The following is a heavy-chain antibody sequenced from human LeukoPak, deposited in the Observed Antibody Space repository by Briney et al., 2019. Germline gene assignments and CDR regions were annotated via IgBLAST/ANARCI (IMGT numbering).Heavy chain of an antibody. CDR2: ISSSSSYI. J-gene: IGHJ5*02. V-gene: IGHV3-21*01. D-gene: IGHD2/OR15-2a*01. CDR1: GFTFRSYE. CDR3: ARQPPLYGAP. Sequence: PGGSLRLSCAASGFTFRSYEMNWVRQAPGKGLEWVSSISSSSSYIYYADSVKGRFTISRDNAKNSLYLQMNSLRAEDTAVYYCARQPPLYGAPWGQGTLVTVSS.